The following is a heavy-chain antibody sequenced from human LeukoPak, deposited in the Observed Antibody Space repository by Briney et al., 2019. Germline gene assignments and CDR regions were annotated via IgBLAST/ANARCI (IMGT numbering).Heavy chain of an antibody. J-gene: IGHJ4*02. CDR2: IKSKTDGGTT. Sequence: GGSLRLSCAASGFTFSNAWMSWVRQAPGKGLEWVGRIKSKTDGGTTDYAAPVKGRFTISRDDSKNTLYLQMNSLKTEDTAVYYCTTETIFGVFISYWGQGTLVTVSS. V-gene: IGHV3-15*01. D-gene: IGHD3-3*01. CDR1: GFTFSNAW. CDR3: TTETIFGVFISY.